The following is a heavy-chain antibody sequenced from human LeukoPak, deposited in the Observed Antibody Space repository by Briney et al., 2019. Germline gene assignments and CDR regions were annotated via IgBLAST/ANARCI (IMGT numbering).Heavy chain of an antibody. CDR3: ARDFGSSWYHDAFDI. CDR2: IYYSGST. J-gene: IGHJ3*02. D-gene: IGHD6-13*01. CDR1: GGSISCSSYY. Sequence: PSETLSLTCTVSGGSISCSSYYWGWIRQPPGKGLEWIGSIYYSGSTYYNPSLKSRVTISVDTSKNQFSLKLSSVTAADTAVYYCARDFGSSWYHDAFDIWGQGTMVTVSS. V-gene: IGHV4-39*07.